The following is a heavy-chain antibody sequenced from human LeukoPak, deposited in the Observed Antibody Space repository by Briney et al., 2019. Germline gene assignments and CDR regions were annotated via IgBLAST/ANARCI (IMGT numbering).Heavy chain of an antibody. CDR1: GYTFTSYD. J-gene: IGHJ4*02. D-gene: IGHD3-16*02. V-gene: IGHV1-8*01. CDR2: MNPNSGNT. CDR3: ARSLAKSDSLDY. Sequence: ASVKVSCKASGYTFTSYDINWVRQATGQGLEWMGWMNPNSGNTGYAQKFRGRVTMTRNTSISTAYMELSRLRSDDTAVYYCARSLAKSDSLDYWGQGTLVTVSS.